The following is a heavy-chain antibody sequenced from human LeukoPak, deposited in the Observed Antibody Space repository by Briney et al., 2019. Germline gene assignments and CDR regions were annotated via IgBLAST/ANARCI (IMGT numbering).Heavy chain of an antibody. J-gene: IGHJ6*02. Sequence: PSETLSLTCAVSGGSISGYFWSWSRQPPGKGLEWIGYIYYTGSTIYNPSLRSRVTMSVDMSKNQFSLDLTSVTAADTAVYYCARHDPVGHFLRGMDVWGQGTTVTVSS. D-gene: IGHD2/OR15-2a*01. CDR3: ARHDPVGHFLRGMDV. V-gene: IGHV4-59*08. CDR2: IYYTGST. CDR1: GGSISGYF.